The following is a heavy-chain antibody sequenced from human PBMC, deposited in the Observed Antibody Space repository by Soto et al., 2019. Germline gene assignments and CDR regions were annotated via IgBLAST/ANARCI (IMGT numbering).Heavy chain of an antibody. CDR2: IYYSGST. CDR1: GGSISSSSYY. D-gene: IGHD1-26*01. CDR3: ARQGVSGGSYVPHYFDY. V-gene: IGHV4-39*01. Sequence: SETLSLTCTVSGGSISSSSYYWGWIRQPPGKGLEWIGSIYYSGSTYYNPSLKSRVTISVDTSKNQFSLKLSSVTAADTAVYYCARQGVSGGSYVPHYFDYWGQGTLVTVSS. J-gene: IGHJ4*02.